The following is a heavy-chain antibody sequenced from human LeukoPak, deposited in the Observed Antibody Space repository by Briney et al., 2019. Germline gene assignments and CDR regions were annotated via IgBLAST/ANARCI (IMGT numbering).Heavy chain of an antibody. J-gene: IGHJ4*02. CDR3: ARVEVSYDILTGYYGEADY. CDR2: ISAYNGNT. V-gene: IGHV1-18*04. D-gene: IGHD3-9*01. CDR1: GYTFTSYG. Sequence: GASVKVSCKASGYTFTSYGISWVRQAPGQGLEWIGWISAYNGNTNYAQKLQGRVTMTTDTSTITAYMELRSLRSDDTAVYYWARVEVSYDILTGYYGEADYWGQGTLVTVSS.